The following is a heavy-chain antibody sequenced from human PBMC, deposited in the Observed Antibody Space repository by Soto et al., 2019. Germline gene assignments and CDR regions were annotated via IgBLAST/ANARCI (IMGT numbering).Heavy chain of an antibody. D-gene: IGHD2-2*01. CDR1: GFTFSSYG. Sequence: GGSLRLSCAASGFTFSSYGMHWVRQAPGKGLEWVAVIWYDGSNKYYADSVKGRFTISRDNSKNTLYLQMNSLRAEDTAVYYCARDRVGYCISTSCHFLDYYYGMDVWGQGTTVTVSS. J-gene: IGHJ6*02. V-gene: IGHV3-33*01. CDR2: IWYDGSNK. CDR3: ARDRVGYCISTSCHFLDYYYGMDV.